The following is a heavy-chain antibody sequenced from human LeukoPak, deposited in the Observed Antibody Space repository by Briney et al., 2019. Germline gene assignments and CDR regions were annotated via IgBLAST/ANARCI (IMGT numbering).Heavy chain of an antibody. CDR1: GLTFSIYG. CDR2: IKTKSDGGSV. V-gene: IGHV3-15*01. CDR3: ITEPSFLGNG. J-gene: IGHJ4*02. D-gene: IGHD3-3*02. Sequence: GGSLRLSCAAAGLTFSIYGMHWVRQAPGRGLEWVGCIKTKSDGGSVDYAAPVKGRFSISRDDSQNTLFLQMNSLRAEDTGMYYCITEPSFLGNGWGLGTLVTVSS.